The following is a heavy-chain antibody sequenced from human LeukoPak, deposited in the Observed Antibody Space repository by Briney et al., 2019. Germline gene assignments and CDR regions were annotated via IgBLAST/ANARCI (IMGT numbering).Heavy chain of an antibody. CDR1: GFTFSSYA. CDR2: ISYDGSNK. CDR3: ASKHYDFWSGYYV. J-gene: IGHJ4*02. D-gene: IGHD3-3*01. Sequence: GRSLRLSCAASGFTFSSYAMHWVRQAPGKGLEWVAVISYDGSNKYYADSVKGRFTISRDNSKNTLYLQMNSLRAEDTAVYYCASKHYDFWSGYYVWGQGTLVTVSS. V-gene: IGHV3-30-3*01.